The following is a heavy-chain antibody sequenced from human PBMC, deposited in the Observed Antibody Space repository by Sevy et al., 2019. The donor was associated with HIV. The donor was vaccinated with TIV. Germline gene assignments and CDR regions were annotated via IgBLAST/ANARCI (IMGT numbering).Heavy chain of an antibody. CDR3: ARDRHTITMVAPAPDY. Sequence: GGSLRLSCAASGFTFSSYAMHWVRQAPGKGLEWVAVISYDGSNKYYTDSVKGRFTISRDNSKNTRYLQMNSLRAEDTAVYYCARDRHTITMVAPAPDYWGQGTLVTVSS. D-gene: IGHD3-10*01. CDR2: ISYDGSNK. V-gene: IGHV3-30-3*01. J-gene: IGHJ4*02. CDR1: GFTFSSYA.